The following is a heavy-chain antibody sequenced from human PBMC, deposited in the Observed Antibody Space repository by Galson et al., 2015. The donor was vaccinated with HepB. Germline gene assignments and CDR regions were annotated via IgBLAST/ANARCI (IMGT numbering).Heavy chain of an antibody. CDR1: GFTFSSYA. J-gene: IGHJ4*02. CDR3: AKLGLYCGGDCYSLVRDY. D-gene: IGHD2-21*01. CDR2: ISGSGGST. V-gene: IGHV3-23*01. Sequence: SLRLSCAASGFTFSSYAMSWVRQAPGKGLEWVSAISGSGGSTYYADSVKGRFTISRDNSKNTLYLQMNSLRAEDTAVYYCAKLGLYCGGDCYSLVRDYWGQGTLVTVSS.